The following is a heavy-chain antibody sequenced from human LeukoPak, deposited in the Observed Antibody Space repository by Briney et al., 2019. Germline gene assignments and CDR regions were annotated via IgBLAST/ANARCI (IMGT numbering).Heavy chain of an antibody. J-gene: IGHJ3*02. CDR2: ISSSSYI. Sequence: GGSLRLSCAASGFTFSSYSMNWVRQAPGKGLEWVSSISSSSYIYYADSVKGRFTISRDNAKNSLYLQMNSLRAEDTAVYYCARERAYRDAFDIWGQGTMVTVSS. V-gene: IGHV3-21*01. D-gene: IGHD1-14*01. CDR1: GFTFSSYS. CDR3: ARERAYRDAFDI.